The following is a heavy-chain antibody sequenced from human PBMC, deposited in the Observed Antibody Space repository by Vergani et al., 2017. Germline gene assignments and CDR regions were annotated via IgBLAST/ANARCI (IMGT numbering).Heavy chain of an antibody. CDR1: GGSFNTYY. Sequence: QVQLEESGPGLVKPSETLSLTCTVSGGSFNTYYWSWIRQSPGKGLEWIGYIYYSGSTNYNPSLKSRVTISVDTSKNQFSLKRSSVTAADTAVYYWARAVGYCRGGSCLYMSGYYYYGMDVWGQGTTVTVSS. D-gene: IGHD2-15*01. CDR3: ARAVGYCRGGSCLYMSGYYYYGMDV. V-gene: IGHV4-59*13. J-gene: IGHJ6*02. CDR2: IYYSGST.